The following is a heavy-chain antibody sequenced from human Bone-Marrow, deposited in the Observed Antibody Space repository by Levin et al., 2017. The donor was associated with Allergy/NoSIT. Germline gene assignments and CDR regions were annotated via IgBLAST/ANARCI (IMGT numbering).Heavy chain of an antibody. CDR2: INPNNGVT. CDR3: SRGDSGWNPD. D-gene: IGHD6-19*01. V-gene: IGHV1-2*02. Sequence: ASVKVSCKTSGYPFTAYYIHWVRQAPGQGLEWMGWINPNNGVTNYAQKFQGRVTMTRDTSISTAYMELSSLRSDDTALYFCSRGDSGWNPDWGQGTLVTVSS. J-gene: IGHJ1*01. CDR1: GYPFTAYY.